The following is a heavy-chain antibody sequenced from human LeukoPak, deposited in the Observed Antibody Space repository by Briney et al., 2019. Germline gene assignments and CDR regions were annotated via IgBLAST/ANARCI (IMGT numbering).Heavy chain of an antibody. D-gene: IGHD3-22*01. Sequence: SQTLSLTCTLSGDFITSDTYSWSWIRQPAGMQLEWIGRIYTTGTTNYNPSLRSRVTMSIDTSKNQFSLKLNSVTAADTAVYYCARDVEGYSWFDPWGQGTLVTVSS. V-gene: IGHV4-61*02. CDR2: IYTTGTT. CDR3: ARDVEGYSWFDP. CDR1: GDFITSDTYS. J-gene: IGHJ5*02.